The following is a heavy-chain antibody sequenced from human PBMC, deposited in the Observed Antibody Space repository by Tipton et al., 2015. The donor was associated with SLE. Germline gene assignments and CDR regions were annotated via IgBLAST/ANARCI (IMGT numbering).Heavy chain of an antibody. Sequence: TLSLTCTVSGGSISSSSYYWGWIRQPPGKGLEWIGSIYYSGSTYYNPSLKSRVTISVDTSKNQFSLKLSSVTAADTAVYYCAGENYYDFWSGYSKSRWFDPLGQGTLVTVSS. CDR3: AGENYYDFWSGYSKSRWFDP. J-gene: IGHJ5*02. CDR1: GGSISSSSYY. D-gene: IGHD3-3*01. V-gene: IGHV4-39*02. CDR2: IYYSGST.